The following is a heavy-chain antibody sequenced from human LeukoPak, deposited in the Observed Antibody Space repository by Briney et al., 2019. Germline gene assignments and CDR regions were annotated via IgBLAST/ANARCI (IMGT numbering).Heavy chain of an antibody. CDR3: ARGGHSGYDERGRVDY. Sequence: GASVKVSCKASGYTFTSYDINWVRQATGQGLEWMGWMNPNSGNTGYAQKFQGRVTMTRNTSISTAYMELSSLRSEDTAVYYCARGGHSGYDERGRVDYWGQGTLVTVSS. D-gene: IGHD5-12*01. J-gene: IGHJ4*02. CDR2: MNPNSGNT. CDR1: GYTFTSYD. V-gene: IGHV1-8*01.